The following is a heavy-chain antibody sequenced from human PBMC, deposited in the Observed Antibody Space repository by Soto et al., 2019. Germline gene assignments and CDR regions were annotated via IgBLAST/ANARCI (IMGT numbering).Heavy chain of an antibody. V-gene: IGHV4-31*03. Sequence: PSETLSLTCTVSGGSISSSSYYWGWIRQHPGKGLEWIGYIYYSGSTYYNPSLKSRVTISVDTSKNQFSLKLSSVTAADTAVYYCAGSSRIAAADKYFQHWGQGTLVTVS. J-gene: IGHJ1*01. CDR3: AGSSRIAAADKYFQH. CDR1: GGSISSSSYY. CDR2: IYYSGST. D-gene: IGHD6-13*01.